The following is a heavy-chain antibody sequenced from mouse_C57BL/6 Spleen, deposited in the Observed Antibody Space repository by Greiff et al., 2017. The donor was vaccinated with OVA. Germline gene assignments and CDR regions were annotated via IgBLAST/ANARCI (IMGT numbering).Heavy chain of an antibody. CDR3: ARSDSSGYVDYAMDD. Sequence: QVQLQQPGAELVRPGTSVKLSCKASGYTFTGYWMHWVKQRPGQGLEWIGEIDPADSCTNYNQKFKGKATLTVDTSSSTAYMQLSSLTSEDSAVYYGARSDSSGYVDYAMDDWGQGTSVTVSS. CDR2: IDPADSCT. V-gene: IGHV1-59*01. J-gene: IGHJ4*01. D-gene: IGHD3-2*02. CDR1: GYTFTGYW.